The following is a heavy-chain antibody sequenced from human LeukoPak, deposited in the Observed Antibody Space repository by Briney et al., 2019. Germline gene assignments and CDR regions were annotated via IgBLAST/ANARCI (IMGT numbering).Heavy chain of an antibody. Sequence: GGSLRLSCAASGFTFSSYAMHWVRQAPGKGLEWVAVISYDGSNKYYADSVKGRFTISRDNSKNTLYLQMNSLRAEDTAVYYCARGNWGYAFDIWGQGTMVTVSS. CDR1: GFTFSSYA. J-gene: IGHJ3*02. D-gene: IGHD7-27*01. V-gene: IGHV3-30*04. CDR3: ARGNWGYAFDI. CDR2: ISYDGSNK.